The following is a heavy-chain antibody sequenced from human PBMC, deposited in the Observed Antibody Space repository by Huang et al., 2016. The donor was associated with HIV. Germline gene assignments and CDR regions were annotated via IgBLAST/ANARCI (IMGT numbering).Heavy chain of an antibody. CDR3: ARHFSYYDSSGYTPWDAFDI. J-gene: IGHJ3*02. Sequence: QLQLQGSGPGLVKPSETLSLTCTVSGGSITSSSYYWGWIRQPPGKGLEWVGSIYYIGRTDYHPALTSRVTVSVDTSKNQFSLKLSSVTAADTAVYYCARHFSYYDSSGYTPWDAFDIWGQGTMVTVSS. D-gene: IGHD3-22*01. V-gene: IGHV4-39*01. CDR2: IYYIGRT. CDR1: GGSITSSSYY.